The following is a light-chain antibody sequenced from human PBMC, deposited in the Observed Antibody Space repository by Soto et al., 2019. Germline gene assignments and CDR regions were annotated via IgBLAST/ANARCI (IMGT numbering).Light chain of an antibody. J-gene: IGKJ5*01. CDR3: QQADSFPIT. CDR1: EDINSR. CDR2: AAF. Sequence: DIQMTQSPSSVSASVGDRVTISCRASEDINSRLAWYQQKPGNAPKLLIYAAFILQSGVPSRFSGYGSGTDFTLSISSLQPEEFATYYFQQADSFPITFGQGTRREIK. V-gene: IGKV1-12*01.